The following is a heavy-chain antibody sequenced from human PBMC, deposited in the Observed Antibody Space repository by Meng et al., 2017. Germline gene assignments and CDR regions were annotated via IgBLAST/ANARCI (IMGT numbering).Heavy chain of an antibody. J-gene: IGHJ4*02. Sequence: SETLSLTCTVSGYSISSGYYWGWIRQPPGKGLEWIGSIYHSGSTYYNPSLKSRVTISVDTSKNQFSLKLSSVTAADTAVYYCARVEQYYGDYVAYWGQGKRVTVSS. D-gene: IGHD4-17*01. CDR3: ARVEQYYGDYVAY. V-gene: IGHV4-38-2*02. CDR1: GYSISSGYY. CDR2: IYHSGST.